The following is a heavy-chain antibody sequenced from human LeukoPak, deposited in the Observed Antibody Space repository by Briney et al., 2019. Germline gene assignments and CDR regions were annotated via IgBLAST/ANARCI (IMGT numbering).Heavy chain of an antibody. CDR3: ARGGLSITMIVVDFDY. CDR1: GYTFTSYG. J-gene: IGHJ4*02. CDR2: ISAYNGNT. D-gene: IGHD3-22*01. V-gene: IGHV1-18*01. Sequence: GASVKVSCKASGYTFTSYGISWLRQAPGQGLEWMGWISAYNGNTNYAQKLQGRVTMTTDTSTSTAYMELRSLRSDDTAVYYCARGGLSITMIVVDFDYWGQGTLVTVSS.